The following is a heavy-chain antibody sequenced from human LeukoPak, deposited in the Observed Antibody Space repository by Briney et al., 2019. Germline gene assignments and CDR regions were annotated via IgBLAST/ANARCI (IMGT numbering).Heavy chain of an antibody. J-gene: IGHJ6*02. Sequence: ASVKVSCKASGYTFTSYGISWVRQAPGQGLEWMGWISAYNGNTNYAQKLQGRVTMTTDTSTSTAYMELRSLRSDDTAVYYGARDFYSSSWYGGDYYYGMDVWGQGTTVTVSS. CDR2: ISAYNGNT. D-gene: IGHD6-13*01. V-gene: IGHV1-18*01. CDR1: GYTFTSYG. CDR3: ARDFYSSSWYGGDYYYGMDV.